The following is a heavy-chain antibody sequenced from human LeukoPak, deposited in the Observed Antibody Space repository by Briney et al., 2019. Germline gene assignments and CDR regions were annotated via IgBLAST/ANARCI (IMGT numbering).Heavy chain of an antibody. CDR1: GFSVSNNY. V-gene: IGHV3-53*05. D-gene: IGHD6-13*01. J-gene: IGHJ3*02. Sequence: GGSLRLSCEVSGFSVSNNYMNWVRQAPGKGLEWVSATFTGGTTHYADSVKGRFTISRDNSKNTLYLQMNSLRAEDTAVYYCARGIRQQPTLGAFDIWGQGTMVTVSS. CDR2: TFTGGTT. CDR3: ARGIRQQPTLGAFDI.